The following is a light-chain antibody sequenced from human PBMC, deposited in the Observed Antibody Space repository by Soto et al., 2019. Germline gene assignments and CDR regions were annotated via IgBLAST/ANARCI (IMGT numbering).Light chain of an antibody. J-gene: IGLJ2*01. CDR1: SSNIGAGYD. V-gene: IGLV1-40*01. Sequence: QSVLTQPPSVSGAPGQRVTISCTGSSSNIGAGYDVHWYQQLPGTAPKLLIYGNSNRPSGVPDRFSGSKSGPSASLAITGLQGEDEADYYCQSYDSSLSGGVVFGGGTKLTVL. CDR2: GNS. CDR3: QSYDSSLSGGVV.